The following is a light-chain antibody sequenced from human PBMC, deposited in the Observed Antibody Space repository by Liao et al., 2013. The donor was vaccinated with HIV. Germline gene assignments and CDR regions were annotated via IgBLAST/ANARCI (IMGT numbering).Light chain of an antibody. V-gene: IGLV3-1*01. CDR2: QDT. Sequence: SYELTQPTSVSVSPGQTASITCSGDKLGDKYACWYQQKPGQSPVLVIYQDTKRPSGIPERFSGSSSGNTATLTISGTQGMDEADYYCQAWDSSTVVFGGGTKLTVL. CDR1: KLGDKY. CDR3: QAWDSSTVV. J-gene: IGLJ3*02.